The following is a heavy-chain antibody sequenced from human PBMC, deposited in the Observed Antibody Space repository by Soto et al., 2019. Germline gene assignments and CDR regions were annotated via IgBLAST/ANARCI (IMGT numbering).Heavy chain of an antibody. V-gene: IGHV4-34*01. CDR1: GWSFSGYY. D-gene: IGHD5-12*01. Sequence: QVQLQQWGAGLLKPSETLSLTCAVYGWSFSGYYWSWIRQPPGKGLELIGEINHSGSTNYNPSLKSRVTISVDTSKNQSSLKLSSVTAADTAVYYCARVRSLVATFDYWGQGTLVTVSS. J-gene: IGHJ4*02. CDR3: ARVRSLVATFDY. CDR2: INHSGST.